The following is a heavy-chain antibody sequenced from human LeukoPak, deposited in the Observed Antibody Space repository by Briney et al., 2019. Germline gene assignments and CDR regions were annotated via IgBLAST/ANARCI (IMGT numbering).Heavy chain of an antibody. Sequence: SETLSLTCTVSGGSISSYYWSWIRQPPGKGLEWIGYIYYSGSTNYNPSLKSRVTILVDTSKNQFSLKLSSVTAADTAVYYCARGPDSVSPFDPWGQGTLVTVSS. CDR3: ARGPDSVSPFDP. CDR2: IYYSGST. J-gene: IGHJ5*02. D-gene: IGHD3-22*01. V-gene: IGHV4-59*12. CDR1: GGSISSYY.